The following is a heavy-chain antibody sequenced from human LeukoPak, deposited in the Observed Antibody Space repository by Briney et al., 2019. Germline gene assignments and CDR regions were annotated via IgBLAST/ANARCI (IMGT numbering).Heavy chain of an antibody. D-gene: IGHD6-19*01. CDR2: INSDGSST. Sequence: GGSLRLSCAASGFTFSSYWMHWVRQAPGKGLVWVSRINSDGSSTSYADSVKGRFTISRDNAKNTLYLQMNSLRAEDTAVYYCARVGSGWCLYYFDYWGQGTLVTVSS. CDR3: ARVGSGWCLYYFDY. V-gene: IGHV3-74*01. J-gene: IGHJ4*02. CDR1: GFTFSSYW.